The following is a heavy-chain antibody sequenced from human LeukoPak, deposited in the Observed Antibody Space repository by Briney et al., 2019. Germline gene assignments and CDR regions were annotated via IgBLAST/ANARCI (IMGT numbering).Heavy chain of an antibody. CDR3: ARSNLPYCGGDCLST. D-gene: IGHD2-21*02. CDR2: IIPILGIA. V-gene: IGHV1-69*04. CDR1: GGTFSSYA. J-gene: IGHJ4*02. Sequence: AASVKVSCKASGGTFSSYAISWVRQAPGQGLEWMGRIIPILGIANYAQKFQGRVTITADKSASTAYMELSSLRSEDTAVYYCARSNLPYCGGDCLSTWGQGTLVTVSS.